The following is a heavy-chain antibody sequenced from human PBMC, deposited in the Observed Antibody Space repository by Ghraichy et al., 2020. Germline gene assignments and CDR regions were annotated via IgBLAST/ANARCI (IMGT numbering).Heavy chain of an antibody. CDR3: VKDIETNYARYFDS. Sequence: GGSLRLSCVASGFKFDDYAMHWVRQAPGKGLEWVSGISWNSGNIGYADSVKGRFTMSRDNAKNSLYLQMNSLRAEDTALYYCVKDIETNYARYFDSWGQGTLVTVSS. J-gene: IGHJ4*02. D-gene: IGHD4/OR15-4a*01. CDR2: ISWNSGNI. CDR1: GFKFDDYA. V-gene: IGHV3-9*01.